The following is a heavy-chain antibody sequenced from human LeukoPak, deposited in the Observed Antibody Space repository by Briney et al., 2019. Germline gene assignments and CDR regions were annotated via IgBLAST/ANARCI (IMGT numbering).Heavy chain of an antibody. CDR2: INTDGSIT. D-gene: IGHD3-10*01. V-gene: IGHV3-74*01. J-gene: IGHJ4*02. CDR1: GLTFSSHW. CDR3: ARDRGPRTGFMVREAYDY. Sequence: PGGSLRLSCAASGLTFSSHWIHWVRQAPGKGLVWVSRINTDGSITNYADSVKGRFSISRDNAKNTLYLQMSSLRAEDTAVYYCARDRGPRTGFMVREAYDYWGQGTLVTVSS.